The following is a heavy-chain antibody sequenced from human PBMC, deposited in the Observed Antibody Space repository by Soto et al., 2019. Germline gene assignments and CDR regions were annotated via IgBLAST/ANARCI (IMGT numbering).Heavy chain of an antibody. J-gene: IGHJ4*02. V-gene: IGHV1-46*01. Sequence: QVHLVQSGAEMKKPGASVKVSCKASGYIFSTYYMHWVRQAPGQGLEWMGIINPSGGVPSYAEKFQGRVTLTSDTSTTTFYMELNSLKSNDPAVYFCARATTSPDYWGQGTLVTVSS. CDR1: GYIFSTYY. CDR3: ARATTSPDY. D-gene: IGHD4-17*01. CDR2: INPSGGVP.